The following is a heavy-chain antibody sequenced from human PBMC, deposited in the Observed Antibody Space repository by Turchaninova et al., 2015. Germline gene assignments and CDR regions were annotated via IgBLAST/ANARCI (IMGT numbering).Heavy chain of an antibody. J-gene: IGHJ6*02. V-gene: IGHV4-59*01. CDR2: IYYTWRT. D-gene: IGHD3-22*01. CDR1: SGTSMSYT. CDR3: ARERYYSETSGYYENYYYALDV. Sequence: HVQLPESGPGRVGPSEPLSCTVNLTSGTSMSYTCNWSRQTPGKGMECLGHIYYTWRTNYHPFLKRRVTISVDRSKNQFSLNLTSLTSADTAVYYCARERYYSETSGYYENYYYALDVWGPGTKVTVSS.